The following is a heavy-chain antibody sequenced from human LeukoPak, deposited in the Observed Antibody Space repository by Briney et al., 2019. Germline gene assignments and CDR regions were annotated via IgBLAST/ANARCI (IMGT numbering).Heavy chain of an antibody. Sequence: ASVKVSCKASGYTFTSYEINWVRQATGQGLEWMGWMNPNSGDTGYAQKFQGRVTMTRNTSISTAYMELSSLRSEDTAVYYCARERSYPTDYYYYAMDVWGQGTTVTVSS. CDR3: ARERSYPTDYYYYAMDV. CDR2: MNPNSGDT. CDR1: GYTFTSYE. D-gene: IGHD3-16*02. J-gene: IGHJ6*02. V-gene: IGHV1-8*01.